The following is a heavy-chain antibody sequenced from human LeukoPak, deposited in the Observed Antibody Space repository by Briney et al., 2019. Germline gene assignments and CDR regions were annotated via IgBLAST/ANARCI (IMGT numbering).Heavy chain of an antibody. CDR2: IYPGDSDG. V-gene: IGHV5-51*01. J-gene: IGHJ4*02. CDR1: GYIFTTYW. D-gene: IGHD1-26*01. Sequence: GESLKISCKGSGYIFTTYWIGWVRQLPGKGLEWMGLIYPGDSDGRYSPSFQGRVTISADKSINTAYLQWSTLKASDTAMYYCATPTLGAIGEYLFDYWGQGTLVIVSS. CDR3: ATPTLGAIGEYLFDY.